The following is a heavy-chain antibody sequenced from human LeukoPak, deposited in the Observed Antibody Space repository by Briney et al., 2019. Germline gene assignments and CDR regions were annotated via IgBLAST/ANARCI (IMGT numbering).Heavy chain of an antibody. CDR3: ARDLGVDTAMVLDY. Sequence: GGSLRLSCAASGFTFSSYAMHWVRQAPGKGLEWVAVISYDGSNKYYADSVKGRFTISRDNSKNTLYLQMNSLRAEDTAVYHCARDLGVDTAMVLDYWGQGTLVTVSS. CDR2: ISYDGSNK. V-gene: IGHV3-30*04. D-gene: IGHD5-18*01. J-gene: IGHJ4*02. CDR1: GFTFSSYA.